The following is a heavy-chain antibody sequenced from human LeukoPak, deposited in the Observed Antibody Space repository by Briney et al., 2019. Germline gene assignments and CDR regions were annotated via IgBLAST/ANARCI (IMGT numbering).Heavy chain of an antibody. D-gene: IGHD1-26*01. CDR2: INAGNGNT. CDR1: GYTFTSYA. Sequence: GASVKVSCKASGYTFTSYAKHWVRQAPGQRLEWMGWINAGNGNTKYSQKFQGRVTITRDTSASTAYMELSSLRSEDTAVYYCARGGSYVNPHFDYWGQGTLVTVSS. CDR3: ARGGSYVNPHFDY. V-gene: IGHV1-3*01. J-gene: IGHJ4*02.